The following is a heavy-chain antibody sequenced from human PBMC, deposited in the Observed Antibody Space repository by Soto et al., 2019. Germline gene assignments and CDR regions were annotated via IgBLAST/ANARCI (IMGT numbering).Heavy chain of an antibody. CDR2: IKEDRSEK. Sequence: EVQLVESGGGLVQPGGSLRLSCAASEFTFSSYWMNWVRQAPGKGLEWVANIKEDRSEKYYVDSVKGRFTISRDNAKNSLYLQMNSLRGEDTAVYYCARDLGAPGRGSAVGYYYHYGMDVWGQGTTVTVSS. CDR3: ARDLGAPGRGSAVGYYYHYGMDV. J-gene: IGHJ6*02. D-gene: IGHD2-2*01. CDR1: EFTFSSYW. V-gene: IGHV3-7*05.